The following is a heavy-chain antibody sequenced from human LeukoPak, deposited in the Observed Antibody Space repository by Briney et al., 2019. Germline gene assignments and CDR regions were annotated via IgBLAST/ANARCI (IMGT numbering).Heavy chain of an antibody. V-gene: IGHV4-61*08. D-gene: IGHD2/OR15-2a*01. CDR2: TYYSGRT. Sequence: SETLSLTCTVSGGSVSSSGYSWNWIRQPPGKTLEWIGYTYYSGRTNYNPSLKSRVTISLDTSKNQFSLRLTSVTAADKAVYYCALRRLTSAQIIEDNWFDPWGQGTLVTVSS. J-gene: IGHJ5*02. CDR3: ALRRLTSAQIIEDNWFDP. CDR1: GGSVSSSGYS.